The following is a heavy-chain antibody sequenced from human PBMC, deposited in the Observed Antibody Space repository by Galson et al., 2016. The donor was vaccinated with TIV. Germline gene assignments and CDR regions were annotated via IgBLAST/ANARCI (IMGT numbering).Heavy chain of an antibody. V-gene: IGHV3-48*03. Sequence: SLRLSCAVSGFTFSTYDMNWVRQAPGKGLEWISYISNSGLTIYYADSVKGRFTISRDNASNSQYLQMNSLRAEETAIYYCVRSNDFWTTYRGIADDAFDFGGKGTLFTVSS. D-gene: IGHD3/OR15-3a*01. CDR3: VRSNDFWTTYRGIADDAFDF. J-gene: IGHJ3*01. CDR1: GFTFSTYD. CDR2: ISNSGLTI.